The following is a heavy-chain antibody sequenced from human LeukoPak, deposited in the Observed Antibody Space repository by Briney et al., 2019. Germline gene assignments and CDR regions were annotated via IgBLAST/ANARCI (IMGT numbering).Heavy chain of an antibody. J-gene: IGHJ6*03. CDR1: GCISSYY. D-gene: IGHD2-2*01. CDR3: ASTPRRPYCSSTSCYPYYYYYMDV. Sequence: PSETLSLTCTVSGCISSYYWSWIRQPPGKGLEWIGYIYTSGSTNYNPSLKSRVTISVDTSKNQFSLKLSSVTAADTAVYYCASTPRRPYCSSTSCYPYYYYYMDVWGKGTTVTVSS. CDR2: IYTSGST. V-gene: IGHV4-4*09.